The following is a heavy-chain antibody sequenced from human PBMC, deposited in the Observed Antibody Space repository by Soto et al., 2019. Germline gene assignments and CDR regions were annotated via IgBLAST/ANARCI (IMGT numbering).Heavy chain of an antibody. J-gene: IGHJ6*02. V-gene: IGHV1-24*01. Sequence: ASVKVSCKVSGYTLTELSMHWVRQAPGKGLEWMGGFDPEDGETIYARKFQGRVTMTEDTSTDTAYMELSSLRSEDTAVYYCATGPGRGYCSGGSCYPRSDPYYGMDVWGQGTTVTVSS. CDR1: GYTLTELS. CDR2: FDPEDGET. D-gene: IGHD2-15*01. CDR3: ATGPGRGYCSGGSCYPRSDPYYGMDV.